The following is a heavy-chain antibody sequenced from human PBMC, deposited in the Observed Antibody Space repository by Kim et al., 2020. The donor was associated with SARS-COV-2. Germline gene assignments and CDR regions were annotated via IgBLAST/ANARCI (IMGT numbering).Heavy chain of an antibody. CDR3: AKVPRRGYSYGPGYFDL. V-gene: IGHV3-9*01. CDR1: GFTFGDYA. CDR2: ISWNSGSI. D-gene: IGHD5-18*01. Sequence: GGSLRLSCAASGFTFGDYAMHWVRQAPGKGLEWVSGISWNSGSIGYADSVKGRFTISRDNAKNSLYLQMNSLRAEDTALYYCAKVPRRGYSYGPGYFDLWGRGTLVTVSS. J-gene: IGHJ2*01.